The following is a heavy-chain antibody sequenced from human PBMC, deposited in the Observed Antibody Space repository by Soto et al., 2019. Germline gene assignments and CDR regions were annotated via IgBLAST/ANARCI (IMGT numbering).Heavy chain of an antibody. CDR1: GFTFSSYA. V-gene: IGHV3-23*01. D-gene: IGHD6-6*01. Sequence: EVQLLESGGGLVQPGGSLRLSCAASGFTFSSYAMSWVRQAPGKGPEWVSAISGSGGSTYYADSVKGRFTISRDNSKKTLYLQMNGLRAEDTAVYYCARGRAARINEEVDYWGQGTLVTVSS. CDR2: ISGSGGST. CDR3: ARGRAARINEEVDY. J-gene: IGHJ4*02.